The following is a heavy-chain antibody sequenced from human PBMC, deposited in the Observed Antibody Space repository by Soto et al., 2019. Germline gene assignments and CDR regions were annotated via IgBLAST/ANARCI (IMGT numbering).Heavy chain of an antibody. Sequence: SETLSLTCTISGDSVSRYSAAWNWIRQSPSRGLEWLGRTYYRSKWYNDYAVSVKSRITINPDTSKNQFSLQLNSVTPEDTAVYYCAKAYNWNDDWFDPWGQGTLVTVSS. CDR1: GDSVSRYSAA. D-gene: IGHD1-20*01. J-gene: IGHJ5*02. V-gene: IGHV6-1*01. CDR3: AKAYNWNDDWFDP. CDR2: TYYRSKWYN.